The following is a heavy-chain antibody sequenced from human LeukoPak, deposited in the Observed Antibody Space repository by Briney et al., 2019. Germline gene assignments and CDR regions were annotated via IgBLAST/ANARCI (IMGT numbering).Heavy chain of an antibody. J-gene: IGHJ5*02. CDR2: IYPGDSDT. V-gene: IGHV5-51*01. CDR3: ARRIDFWSGYYTNWFDP. D-gene: IGHD3-3*01. CDR1: GYSFTSYW. Sequence: GESLQISCKGSGYSFTSYWIGWVRQMPGKGLEWMGIIYPGDSDTRYSPSFQGQVTISADKSISTAYLQWSSLKASDTAMYYCARRIDFWSGYYTNWFDPWGQGTLVTVSS.